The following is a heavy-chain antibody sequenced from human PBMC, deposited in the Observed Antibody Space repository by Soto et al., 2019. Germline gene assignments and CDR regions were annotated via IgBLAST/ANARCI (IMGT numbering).Heavy chain of an antibody. CDR1: GGSISTSNW. Sequence: QVQLQESGPGLVKPSETLSLTCAVSGGSISTSNWWSWVRQPPEKGLDWIGEIYHTGTTNYNPSFKRRVTISVDTSKNHLSLKLRSVTAADTAVYYCARGIRTWGEYAHNAFDPWGQGTLVTVSS. J-gene: IGHJ5*02. CDR3: ARGIRTWGEYAHNAFDP. CDR2: IYHTGTT. V-gene: IGHV4-4*02. D-gene: IGHD4-17*01.